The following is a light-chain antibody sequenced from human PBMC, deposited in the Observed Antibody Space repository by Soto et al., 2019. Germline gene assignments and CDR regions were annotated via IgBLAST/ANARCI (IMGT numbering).Light chain of an antibody. Sequence: AIQLTQSPSSLSASVGDRVSITCRASQGISSALAWYQHKPGKAPKILIYDASSLQSGVPSRFSGSESGTECTLTISSLQPEDFATYYCQQLKTYPFTFGQRTRLEI. CDR2: DAS. CDR3: QQLKTYPFT. J-gene: IGKJ5*01. V-gene: IGKV1-13*02. CDR1: QGISSA.